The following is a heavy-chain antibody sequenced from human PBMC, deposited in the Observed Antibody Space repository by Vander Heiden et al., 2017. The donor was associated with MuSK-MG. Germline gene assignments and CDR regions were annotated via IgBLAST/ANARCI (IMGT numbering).Heavy chain of an antibody. CDR3: ARARGHGDYLEDY. CDR1: GGSISSYY. V-gene: IGHV4-59*01. Sequence: QVQLQESGPGLVKPSETLSLTCTVSGGSISSYYWSWIRQPPGKGLEWIGYIYYSGSTNYNPSLKSRVTISVDTSKNQFSLKLSSVTAADTAVYYCARARGHGDYLEDYWGQGTLVTVSS. CDR2: IYYSGST. D-gene: IGHD4-17*01. J-gene: IGHJ4*02.